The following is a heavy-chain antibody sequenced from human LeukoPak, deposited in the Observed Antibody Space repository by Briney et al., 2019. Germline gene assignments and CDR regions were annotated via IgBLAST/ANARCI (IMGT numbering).Heavy chain of an antibody. J-gene: IGHJ4*02. CDR2: IYYSGST. CDR1: GGSISSSSYY. Sequence: SETLSLTCTVSGGSISSSSYYWGWIRQPPGKGLEWIGSIYYSGSTYYNPSLKSRVTISVDKSKNQFSLNLNSVTAADTAVYYCARNGDYNLDSWGQGTLVTVSS. V-gene: IGHV4-39*07. D-gene: IGHD4-17*01. CDR3: ARNGDYNLDS.